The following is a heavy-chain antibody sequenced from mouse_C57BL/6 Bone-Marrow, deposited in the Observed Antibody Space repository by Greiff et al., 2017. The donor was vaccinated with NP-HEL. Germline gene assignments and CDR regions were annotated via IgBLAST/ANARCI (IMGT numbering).Heavy chain of an antibody. CDR1: GFTFSSYT. D-gene: IGHD2-3*01. V-gene: IGHV5-9*01. CDR2: ISGGGGNT. J-gene: IGHJ2*01. CDR3: ARHSYDGYFDY. Sequence: DVHLVESGGGLVKPGGSLKISCAASGFTFSSYTMSWVRQTPEKRLEWVATISGGGGNTYYPDSVKGRFTISRDNAKNTLYLQMSSLRSEDTALYYCARHSYDGYFDYWGQGTTLTVSS.